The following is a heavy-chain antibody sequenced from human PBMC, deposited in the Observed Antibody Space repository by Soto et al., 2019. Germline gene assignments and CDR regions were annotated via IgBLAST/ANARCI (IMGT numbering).Heavy chain of an antibody. V-gene: IGHV1-69*06. CDR3: ASEHTANWFDP. CDR2: IIPIFGTA. J-gene: IGHJ5*02. D-gene: IGHD2-2*02. CDR1: GGTFSSYA. Sequence: SVKVSCKASGGTFSSYAISWVRQAPGQGLEWMGGIIPIFGTANYAQKFQGRVTITADKSTSTAYMELSGLRSEDTAVYYCASEHTANWFDPWGQGTLVTVSS.